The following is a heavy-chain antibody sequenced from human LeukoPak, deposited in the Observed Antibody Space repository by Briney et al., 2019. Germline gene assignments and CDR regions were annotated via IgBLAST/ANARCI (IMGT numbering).Heavy chain of an antibody. V-gene: IGHV3-74*01. CDR2: INSDGINT. D-gene: IGHD3-22*01. Sequence: GGSLRLSCAASGFTFSNYWMHWVRQAPGKGLVWVSRINSDGINTSYADSVKGRFTISRDNSKNTLYLQMNSLRAEDTAVYYCAKDGRYYYDSSGHYYFDYWGQGTLVTVSS. CDR3: AKDGRYYYDSSGHYYFDY. CDR1: GFTFSNYW. J-gene: IGHJ4*02.